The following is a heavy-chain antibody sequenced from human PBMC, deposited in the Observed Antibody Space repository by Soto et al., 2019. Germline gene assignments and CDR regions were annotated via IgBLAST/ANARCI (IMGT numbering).Heavy chain of an antibody. Sequence: PGGALRLSCVASGFSFKSYEMNWVRQAPGKGLEWVSAISDGGDTTYCADSVKGRFTISRDNSKNTLYLQMDSLRAEDTAIYYCAKNRSLIMMVESWSQGTLVTV. CDR1: GFSFKSYE. CDR3: AKNRSLIMMVES. J-gene: IGHJ4*02. V-gene: IGHV3-23*01. CDR2: ISDGGDTT. D-gene: IGHD3-16*01.